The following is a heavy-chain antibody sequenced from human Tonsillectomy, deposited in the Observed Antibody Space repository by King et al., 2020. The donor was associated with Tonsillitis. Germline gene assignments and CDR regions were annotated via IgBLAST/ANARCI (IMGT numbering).Heavy chain of an antibody. CDR2: ISGYGGDT. V-gene: IGHV3-23*04. CDR3: AKDPSGGYYLAALGY. J-gene: IGHJ4*02. D-gene: IGHD3-10*01. Sequence: VQLVESGGGLVEPGGSLRLSCAGSGFTFSSYAMSWVRQAPGKGLEWVSAISGYGGDTFYTDSVKGRFTISRDNSKNTLYLHMNSLRVEDTAVYYCAKDPSGGYYLAALGYWGQGTLVTVSS. CDR1: GFTFSSYA.